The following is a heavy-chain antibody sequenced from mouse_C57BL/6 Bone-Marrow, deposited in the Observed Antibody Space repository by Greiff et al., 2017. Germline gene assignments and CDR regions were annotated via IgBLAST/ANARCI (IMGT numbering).Heavy chain of an antibody. CDR2: IDPSSNET. J-gene: IGHJ4*01. Sequence: QVQLQQPGAELVRPGSSVKLSCKASGYTFTSYWMHWVPQRPIQGLEWIGNIDPSSNETHSHQTFKDKATLTVDKSSSTAYMQLSRQTSEDSAVYYCARRTPYFCAMDDWGTGTSVTVSS. CDR3: ARRTPYFCAMDD. CDR1: GYTFTSYW. V-gene: IGHV1-52*01. D-gene: IGHD2-10*01.